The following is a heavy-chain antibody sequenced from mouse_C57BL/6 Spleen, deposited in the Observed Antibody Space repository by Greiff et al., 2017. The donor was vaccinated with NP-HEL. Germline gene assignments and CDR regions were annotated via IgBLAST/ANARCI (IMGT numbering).Heavy chain of an antibody. CDR1: GYTFTSYW. V-gene: IGHV1-69*01. D-gene: IGHD2-4*01. Sequence: VQLQQPGAELVMPGASVKLSCKASGYTFTSYWMHWVKQRPGQGLEWIGEIDPSDSYTNYNQKFKGKSTLTVDKSSSTAYMQLSSLTSEDSAVYYCATRGGLRNYAMDYWGQGTSVTVSS. CDR3: ATRGGLRNYAMDY. CDR2: IDPSDSYT. J-gene: IGHJ4*01.